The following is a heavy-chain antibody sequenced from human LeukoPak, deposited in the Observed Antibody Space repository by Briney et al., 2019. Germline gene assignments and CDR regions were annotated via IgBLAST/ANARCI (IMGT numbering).Heavy chain of an antibody. J-gene: IGHJ5*02. CDR1: GFTFSGSA. CDR2: IDKKDKGYATAT. CDR3: TRDSGTYNWFDP. D-gene: IGHD1-26*01. Sequence: GGSLRLSCAASGFTFSGSAIHWVRQSSGKGLEWVGQIDKKDKGYATATAYAASVKGRFTISRDDSINTAYLQMKSLKTEDTALYYCTRDSGTYNWFDPWGPGTLVTVSS. V-gene: IGHV3-73*01.